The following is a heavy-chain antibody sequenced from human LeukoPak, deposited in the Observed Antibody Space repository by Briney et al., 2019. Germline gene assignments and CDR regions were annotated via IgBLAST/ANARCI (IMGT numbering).Heavy chain of an antibody. J-gene: IGHJ6*03. CDR2: ITSSSSTK. D-gene: IGHD3-9*01. CDR1: GFTFSSYS. CDR3: ARRVLLYDILTAYSRYYYYYMGV. V-gene: IGHV3-48*01. Sequence: PGGSLRLSCAASGFTFSSYSMNWVRQAPGKGLEWISYITSSSSTKYYADSVKGRFTISRDNAKNSLYLQMNSLRSEDTAVYYCARRVLLYDILTAYSRYYYYYMGVWGRGTTVTISS.